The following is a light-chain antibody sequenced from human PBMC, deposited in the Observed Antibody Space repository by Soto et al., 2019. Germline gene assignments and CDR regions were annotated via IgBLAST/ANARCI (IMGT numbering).Light chain of an antibody. Sequence: QSALTQPRSVSGSPGQSVTISCTGTSSDVGGYNYVSWYQQHPGKAPKLMIYDVSKRPSGVPDRFSGSKSGNTASLTISGLQAEDEADDYCCSYAGSYPLVFGTGTKLTVL. V-gene: IGLV2-11*01. J-gene: IGLJ1*01. CDR3: CSYAGSYPLV. CDR2: DVS. CDR1: SSDVGGYNY.